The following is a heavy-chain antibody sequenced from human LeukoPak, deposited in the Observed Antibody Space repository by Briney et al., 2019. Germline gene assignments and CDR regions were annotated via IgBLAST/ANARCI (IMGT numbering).Heavy chain of an antibody. CDR1: GFTFSSYS. D-gene: IGHD3-16*02. CDR3: ARVRTFGGVIVGFDY. V-gene: IGHV3-48*01. Sequence: GGSLRLSCAASGFTFSSYSMNWVRQAPGKGLEWVSFISSSGSTMYFADSVKGRFTISRDNAKNSLYLQMNSLRAEDTAVYYCARVRTFGGVIVGFDYWGQGTLVTVSS. J-gene: IGHJ4*02. CDR2: ISSSGSTM.